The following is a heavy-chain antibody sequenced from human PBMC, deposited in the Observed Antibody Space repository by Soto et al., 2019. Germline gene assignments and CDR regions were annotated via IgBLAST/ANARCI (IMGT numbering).Heavy chain of an antibody. CDR1: GYSFTKYW. CDR3: VSMVFSGGGNPSYYYYCRDG. Sequence: GESLKISCKGSGYSFTKYWIGWVRQMPEKRLEWMAIIYPDESDTRYSPSFQGQVTNSADKAISTAYLQWSSLNASDTATYYRVSMVFSGGGNPSYYYYCRDGWGQETTVSVSS. J-gene: IGHJ6*02. CDR2: IYPDESDT. D-gene: IGHD3-10*01. V-gene: IGHV5-51*01.